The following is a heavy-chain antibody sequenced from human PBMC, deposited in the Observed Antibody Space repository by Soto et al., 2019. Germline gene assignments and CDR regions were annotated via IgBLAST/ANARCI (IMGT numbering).Heavy chain of an antibody. V-gene: IGHV4-39*07. Sequence: PSETLSLTCTVSGGSISSSSYYWGWIRQPPGKGLEWIGSIYYSGSTYYNPSLKSRVTISVDTSKSQFSLKLSSVTAADTAVYYCASGSRGIAAAGHFGYWGQGTLVTVSS. CDR1: GGSISSSSYY. D-gene: IGHD6-13*01. J-gene: IGHJ4*02. CDR3: ASGSRGIAAAGHFGY. CDR2: IYYSGST.